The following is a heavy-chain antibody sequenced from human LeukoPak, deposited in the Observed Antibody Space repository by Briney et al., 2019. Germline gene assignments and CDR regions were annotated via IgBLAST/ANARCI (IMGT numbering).Heavy chain of an antibody. Sequence: GESLKISCKGSGYSFTSYWIAWVRQMPGKGLEWMGIIYPDDSDTRYSPSFQGQVTISADKSISTAYLQWSSLKASDTAMYYCARPDGSWYAAMDVWGKGTTVTVSS. D-gene: IGHD6-13*01. CDR2: IYPDDSDT. CDR3: ARPDGSWYAAMDV. V-gene: IGHV5-51*01. CDR1: GYSFTSYW. J-gene: IGHJ6*03.